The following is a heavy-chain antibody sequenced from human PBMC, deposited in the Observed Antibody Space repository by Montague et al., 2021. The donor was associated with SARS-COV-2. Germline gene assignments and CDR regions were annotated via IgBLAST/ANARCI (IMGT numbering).Heavy chain of an antibody. V-gene: IGHV4-34*01. CDR2: INHSGTS. J-gene: IGHJ4*02. CDR1: GGSFSDNY. CDR3: ARGRQHFNMIVVVMTGGEYYFDY. Sequence: SETLSLTCAVYGGSFSDNYWSWIRKPPGKGLEWIGEINHSGTSNYNPSLKSRVSISVDTSKNQFSLYLVSVTAADTAVYYCARGRQHFNMIVVVMTGGEYYFDYWGQGTLVTVSS. D-gene: IGHD3-22*01.